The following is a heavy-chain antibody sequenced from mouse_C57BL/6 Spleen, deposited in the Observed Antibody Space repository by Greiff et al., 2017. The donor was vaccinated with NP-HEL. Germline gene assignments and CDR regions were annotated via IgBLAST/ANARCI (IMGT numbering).Heavy chain of an antibody. D-gene: IGHD4-1*01. V-gene: IGHV7-3*01. CDR2: IRNKANGYTT. Sequence: EVQLVASGGGLVQPGGSLSLSCAASGFTFTDYYMSWVRQPPGKALEWLGFIRNKANGYTTEYSASVKGRFTISRDNSQCILYLQMNALRAEDSATYYCARYFGTDYFDYWGQGTTLTVSS. CDR3: ARYFGTDYFDY. CDR1: GFTFTDYY. J-gene: IGHJ2*01.